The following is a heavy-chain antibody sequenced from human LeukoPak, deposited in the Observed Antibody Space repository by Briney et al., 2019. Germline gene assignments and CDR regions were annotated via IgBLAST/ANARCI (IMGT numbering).Heavy chain of an antibody. J-gene: IGHJ3*02. CDR3: ARNPFSGNAFEI. CDR2: IIPIFGTA. V-gene: IGHV1-69*05. D-gene: IGHD1-14*01. CDR1: GGTFSSYA. Sequence: SVKVSCKASGGTFSSYAISWVRQAPGQGLEWMGGIIPIFGTANYAQKFQGRVTITTDESTSTAYMELSSLRSEDTAVYYCARNPFSGNAFEIWGQGKMVTVSS.